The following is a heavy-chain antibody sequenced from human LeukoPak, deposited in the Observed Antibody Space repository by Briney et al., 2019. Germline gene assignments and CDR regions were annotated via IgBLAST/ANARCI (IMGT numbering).Heavy chain of an antibody. CDR3: ARDPLHSSSWYEY. CDR2: INPDSGGT. V-gene: IGHV1-2*06. D-gene: IGHD6-13*01. Sequence: ASVKVSCKASGYTFTGYYMHWVRQAPGQGLEWMGRINPDSGGTNFAQRFQGRVTMTRNTSISTAYMELSRLRSDDTAVYYCARDPLHSSSWYEYWGQGTLVTVSS. CDR1: GYTFTGYY. J-gene: IGHJ4*02.